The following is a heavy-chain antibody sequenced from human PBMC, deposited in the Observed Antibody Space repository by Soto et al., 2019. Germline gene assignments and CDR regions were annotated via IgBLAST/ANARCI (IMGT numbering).Heavy chain of an antibody. CDR3: ARDPATGTTWNSYYFDD. CDR1: GYTFTSYY. Sequence: GASVKVSCKASGYTFTSYYMHWVRQAPGQGLEWMGIINPSGGSTSYAQKFQGRVTMTRDTSTSTVYMELSSLRSEDTAVYYCARDPATGTTWNSYYFDDWGQGTLVTVSS. V-gene: IGHV1-46*01. D-gene: IGHD1-1*01. J-gene: IGHJ4*02. CDR2: INPSGGST.